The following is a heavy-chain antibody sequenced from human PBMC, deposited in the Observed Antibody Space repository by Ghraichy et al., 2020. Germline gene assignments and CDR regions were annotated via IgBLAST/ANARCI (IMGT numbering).Heavy chain of an antibody. CDR1: GDSVSSNSVA. D-gene: IGHD4-23*01. CDR3: ARRRNSAFDI. J-gene: IGHJ3*02. V-gene: IGHV6-1*01. CDR2: TYYTSKWYN. Sequence: SQTLSLTCAISGDSVSSNSVAWNWIRQSPSRGLEWLGRTYYTSKWYNDYAISVKGRITINPDTSENQFSLQLSSVIPEDTAIYYCARRRNSAFDIWAQGTMVIVSS.